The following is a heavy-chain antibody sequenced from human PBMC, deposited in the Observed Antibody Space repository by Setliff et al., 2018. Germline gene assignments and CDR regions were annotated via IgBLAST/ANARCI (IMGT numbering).Heavy chain of an antibody. V-gene: IGHV4-39*07. J-gene: IGHJ4*02. D-gene: IGHD2-15*01. Sequence: SETLSLTCTVSGGSNSSSNYYWGWIRQPPGKGLEWIGNIYYGGSAYYNPSLKSRVTISVDTSKNQFSLKLSSVTAADTAMYYCARILGYCSGGSCYVPYWGQGTLVTVSS. CDR1: GGSNSSSNYY. CDR3: ARILGYCSGGSCYVPY. CDR2: IYYGGSA.